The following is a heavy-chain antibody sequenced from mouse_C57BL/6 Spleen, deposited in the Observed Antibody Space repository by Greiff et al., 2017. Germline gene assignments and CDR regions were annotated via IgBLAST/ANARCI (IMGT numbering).Heavy chain of an antibody. Sequence: QVQLKQSGAELVKPGASVKISCKASGYAFSSYWMNWVKQRPGKGLEWIGQIYPGDGDTNYNGKFKGKATLTADKSSSTAYMQLSRLTSEDSAVYFCARSYYGNSDYWGQGTTLTVSS. D-gene: IGHD2-1*01. V-gene: IGHV1-80*01. CDR3: ARSYYGNSDY. CDR2: IYPGDGDT. J-gene: IGHJ2*01. CDR1: GYAFSSYW.